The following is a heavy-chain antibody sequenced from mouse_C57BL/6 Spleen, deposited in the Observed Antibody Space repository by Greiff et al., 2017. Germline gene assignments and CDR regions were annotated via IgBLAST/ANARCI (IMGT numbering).Heavy chain of an antibody. CDR2: IYPGSGST. Sequence: QVQLKQPGAELVKPGASVKMSCKASGYTFTSYWITWVKQRPGQGLEWIGDIYPGSGSTNYNEKFKSKATPTVDTSSSTAYMQLSSLTSEDSAVYYCARTSYYGNYVWFAYWGQGTLVTVSA. V-gene: IGHV1-55*01. J-gene: IGHJ3*01. CDR3: ARTSYYGNYVWFAY. CDR1: GYTFTSYW. D-gene: IGHD2-1*01.